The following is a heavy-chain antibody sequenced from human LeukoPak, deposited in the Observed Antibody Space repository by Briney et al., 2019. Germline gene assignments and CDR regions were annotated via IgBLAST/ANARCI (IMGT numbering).Heavy chain of an antibody. J-gene: IGHJ4*02. D-gene: IGHD2-15*01. Sequence: GGSLRLSCAASGFTVSSNYMSWVRQAPGKGLEWVSLTYSGGSTYYADFVKGRFTISRDNSKNMLYLQMNSLRAEDTAVYYCVKDKYPVVVAATLDYWGQGTLVTVSS. CDR2: TYSGGST. V-gene: IGHV3-66*01. CDR1: GFTVSSNY. CDR3: VKDKYPVVVAATLDY.